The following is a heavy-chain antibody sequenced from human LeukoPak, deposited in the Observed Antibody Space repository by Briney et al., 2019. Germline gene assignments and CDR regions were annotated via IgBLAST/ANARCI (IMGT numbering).Heavy chain of an antibody. CDR1: GSSVSTFY. Sequence: SETLSLTCIVSGSSVSTFYWSWLRQSPGTGLEWIGFVYDTGSTAYNPSLKSRVTISLETSKNQLSLMLTSVTAADTAMYYCARGSTDVYWYLDVWGRGTLVTVSS. V-gene: IGHV4-59*02. D-gene: IGHD1-26*01. CDR3: ARGSTDVYWYLDV. J-gene: IGHJ2*01. CDR2: VYDTGST.